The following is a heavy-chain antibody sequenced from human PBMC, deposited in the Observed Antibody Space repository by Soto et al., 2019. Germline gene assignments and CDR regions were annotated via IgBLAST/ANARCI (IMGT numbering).Heavy chain of an antibody. CDR2: INAGNGNT. V-gene: IGHV1-3*01. D-gene: IGHD3-9*01. CDR1: GVTLSSDT. Sequence: GASAKAACKASGVTLSSDTISWARQAPGQRLEWMGWINAGNGNTKYSQKFQGRVTITRDTYESTAYMALSSLRSEETAVYYCERPPELRSYYDILTGPRYYYSGMDVWGQGTTVTAP. CDR3: ERPPELRSYYDILTGPRYYYSGMDV. J-gene: IGHJ6*02.